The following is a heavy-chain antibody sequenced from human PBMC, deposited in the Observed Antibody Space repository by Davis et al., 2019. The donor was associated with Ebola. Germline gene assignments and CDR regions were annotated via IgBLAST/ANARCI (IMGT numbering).Heavy chain of an antibody. D-gene: IGHD6-13*01. CDR2: IIPILGIA. Sequence: SVKVSCKASGGTFSSYAISWVRQAPGQGLEWMGRIIPILGIANYAQKFQGRVTITADKSTSTAYMELSSLRSEDTAVYYCARGRYSSSWQINYYGMDVWGQGTTVTVSS. V-gene: IGHV1-69*04. CDR1: GGTFSSYA. J-gene: IGHJ6*02. CDR3: ARGRYSSSWQINYYGMDV.